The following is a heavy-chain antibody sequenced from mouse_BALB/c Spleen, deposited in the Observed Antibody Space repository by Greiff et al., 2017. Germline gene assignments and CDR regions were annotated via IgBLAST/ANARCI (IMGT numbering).Heavy chain of an antibody. CDR2: ISSGGSYT. CDR3: ARHYYGSEFAY. J-gene: IGHJ3*01. CDR1: GFTFSSYA. Sequence: EAMLVESGGGLVKPGGSLKLSCAASGFTFSSYAMSWVRQTPEKRLEWVATISSGGSYTYYPDTVKGRFTISRDNAKNTLYLQMSSLKSEDTAMYYCARHYYGSEFAYWGQGTLVTVSA. D-gene: IGHD1-1*01. V-gene: IGHV5-6-4*01.